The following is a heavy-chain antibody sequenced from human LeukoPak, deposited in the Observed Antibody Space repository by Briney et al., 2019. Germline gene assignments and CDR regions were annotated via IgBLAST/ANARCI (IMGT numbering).Heavy chain of an antibody. CDR3: ASDDYGDYYFDN. D-gene: IGHD4-17*01. CDR1: GYTFTSYG. Sequence: SVKVSCKASGYTFTSYGISWVRQAPGQGLEWMGWISAYNDETKYEDKVQGRVTLTTDTSTNTVYMELRSLRCDDTAVYYCASDDYGDYYFDNWGQGTLVTVSS. V-gene: IGHV1-18*01. J-gene: IGHJ4*02. CDR2: ISAYNDET.